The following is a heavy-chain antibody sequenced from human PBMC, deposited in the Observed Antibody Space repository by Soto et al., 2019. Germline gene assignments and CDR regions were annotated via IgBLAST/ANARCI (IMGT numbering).Heavy chain of an antibody. CDR3: AASYGSGYRAFDY. D-gene: IGHD3-10*01. V-gene: IGHV1-69*02. CDR1: GGTLSIYT. CDR2: VNPILSMS. Sequence: SSVKGSCKASGGTLSIYTGSWVRQTPGQGLEWMGRVNPILSMSNYAQKFQGRVTITADKSTNTAYMQLSSLRSEDTAIYYCAASYGSGYRAFDYWGQGALVTVSS. J-gene: IGHJ4*02.